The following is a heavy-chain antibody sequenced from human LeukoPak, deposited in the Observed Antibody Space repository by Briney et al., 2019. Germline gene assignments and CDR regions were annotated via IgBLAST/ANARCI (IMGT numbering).Heavy chain of an antibody. CDR1: GGSISSYY. CDR2: IYYSGST. CDR3: ARGGRVADPLNWFDP. J-gene: IGHJ5*01. V-gene: IGHV4-59*01. Sequence: SETLSLTCTVSGGSISSYYWSWIRQPPGKGLEWMGYIYYSGSTNYNPSLKSRVTISVDTSKNQFSLKLSSVTAADTAVYYCARGGRVADPLNWFDPWGRGTLVTVSS. D-gene: IGHD2-15*01.